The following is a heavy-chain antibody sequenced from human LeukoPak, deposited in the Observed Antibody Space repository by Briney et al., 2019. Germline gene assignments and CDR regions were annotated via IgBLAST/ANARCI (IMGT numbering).Heavy chain of an antibody. CDR1: GFTFSSYG. Sequence: GGSLRLSCAASGFTFSSYGMHWVRQAPGKGLEWVAVISYDGSNKYYADSVKGRFTISRDNSKNTLYLQMNSLRAEDTAVYYCARGNGEVYDFWSGYYSWFDPWGQGTLVTVSS. CDR2: ISYDGSNK. V-gene: IGHV3-30*03. CDR3: ARGNGEVYDFWSGYYSWFDP. D-gene: IGHD3-3*01. J-gene: IGHJ5*02.